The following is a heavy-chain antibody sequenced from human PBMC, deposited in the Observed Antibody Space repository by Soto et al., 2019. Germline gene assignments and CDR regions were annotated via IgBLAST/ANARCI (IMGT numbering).Heavy chain of an antibody. CDR3: GRGGGSAGDAYNWFYP. V-gene: IGHV3-30*03. CDR2: ISYDGSNK. Sequence: QAQLVESGGGVVQPGRSLRLSCAASGFTFSSYGMHWVRQGSGKGLEWVAVISYDGSNKYYADSVEGRFTISRDKSKNSLSLQKNSGRAEDAAVGSWGRGGGSAGDAYNWFYPLGQGTLDTVSS. J-gene: IGHJ5*02. CDR1: GFTFSSYG. D-gene: IGHD3-10*01.